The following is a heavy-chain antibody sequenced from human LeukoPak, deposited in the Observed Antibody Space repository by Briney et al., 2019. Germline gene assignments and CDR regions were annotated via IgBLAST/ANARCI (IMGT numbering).Heavy chain of an antibody. CDR1: GGSFSGYY. CDR3: ARGVTAAGTRWFDP. V-gene: IGHV4-34*01. D-gene: IGHD6-13*01. J-gene: IGHJ5*02. Sequence: KPSETLSLTCAVYGGSFSGYYWSWIRQPPGKGLEWIGEINHSGSTNYNPSLKSRVTISVDTSKNQFSLKLNSVTAADTAVYYCARGVTAAGTRWFDPWGQGTLVTVSS. CDR2: INHSGST.